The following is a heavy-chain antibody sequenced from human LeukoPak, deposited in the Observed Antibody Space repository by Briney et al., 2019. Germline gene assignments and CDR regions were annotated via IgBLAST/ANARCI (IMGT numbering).Heavy chain of an antibody. D-gene: IGHD3-16*01. CDR2: ISKDGTYK. Sequence: PGGSLRLSCEVSGYTFSNFAVNWVRQAPGKGLEWVAVISKDGTYKYFSDSVKGRFTISRDNAKNSLYLQMNSLRAEDTAVYYCARDTSKGGSTAGGWGQGTLVTVSS. CDR3: ARDTSKGGSTAGG. J-gene: IGHJ4*02. CDR1: GYTFSNFA. V-gene: IGHV3-30*04.